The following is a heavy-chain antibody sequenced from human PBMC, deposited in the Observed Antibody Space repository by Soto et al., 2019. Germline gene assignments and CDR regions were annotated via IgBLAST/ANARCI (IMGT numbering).Heavy chain of an antibody. CDR1: GFTFSDHY. J-gene: IGHJ3*02. V-gene: IGHV3-72*01. CDR2: SRNRANSYST. D-gene: IGHD3-22*01. CDR3: TRASFYDSSGYFQGAFDI. Sequence: EVQLVESGGGLVQPGGSLRLSCAASGFTFSDHYMDWVRQAPGKGLEWVGRSRNRANSYSTEYAASVQGRFIISRDDSKNSVYLQVNSLKTEDTAVYYCTRASFYDSSGYFQGAFDIWGQGTLVTVSS.